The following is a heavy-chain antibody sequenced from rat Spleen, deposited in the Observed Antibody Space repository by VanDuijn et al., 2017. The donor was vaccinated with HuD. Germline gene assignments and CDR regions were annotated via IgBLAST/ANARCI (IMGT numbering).Heavy chain of an antibody. Sequence: EVQLQESGPGLVKPSQSLSLTCSVTGYSITSHYRWNWIRKFPGNKLEWMGYINSAGSTSYNPSLKSRISITRDTSKNQFFLQVNSVTTEDTATYYGARNYDGTYYSDYWGQGVMVTVSS. CDR3: ARNYDGTYYSDY. J-gene: IGHJ2*01. V-gene: IGHV3-3*01. CDR1: GYSITSHYR. D-gene: IGHD1-12*02. CDR2: INSAGST.